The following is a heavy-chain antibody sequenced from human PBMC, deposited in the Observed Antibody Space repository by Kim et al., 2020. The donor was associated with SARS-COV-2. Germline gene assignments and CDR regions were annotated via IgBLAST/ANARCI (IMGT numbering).Heavy chain of an antibody. CDR2: ISYDGSIK. CDR3: AKSSAVFWFGEGLNAFD. D-gene: IGHD3-10*01. CDR1: GFTVNNYA. J-gene: IGHJ3*01. Sequence: GGSLRLSCGASGFTVNNYAMHWVRQAPGKGLEWVSVISYDGSIKYYADAVKGQFTVSSDSSHNTLHLQMSSLRPEDTALYYCAKSSAVFWFGEGLNAFD. V-gene: IGHV3-30*18.